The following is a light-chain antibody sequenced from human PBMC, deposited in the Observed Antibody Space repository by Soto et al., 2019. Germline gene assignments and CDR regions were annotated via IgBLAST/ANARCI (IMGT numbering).Light chain of an antibody. J-gene: IGKJ5*01. CDR2: AAS. Sequence: DIQMTQSPSSLSASVGDRVTITCRASQSIGSYLHWYQQKPGKAPNLLIFAASNLQSGVPSRCSGSGSGTDFTLTISSLQPEDFATYYCQQSYSTPITFGQGTRVE. V-gene: IGKV1-39*01. CDR3: QQSYSTPIT. CDR1: QSIGSY.